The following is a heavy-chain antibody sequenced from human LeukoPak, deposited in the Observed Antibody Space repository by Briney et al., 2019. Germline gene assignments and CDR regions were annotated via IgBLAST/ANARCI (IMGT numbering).Heavy chain of an antibody. Sequence: GRSLRLSSAASGFNFDDYAMHWVRQVPGKGLQWVSGINWNSTYIGFADFVKGRFTISRDNAKNSLYLQMNSLRAEDTAVYYCARYSRYYYDSSDYYSFDYWGQGTLVTVSS. J-gene: IGHJ4*02. CDR2: INWNSTYI. CDR1: GFNFDDYA. D-gene: IGHD3-22*01. V-gene: IGHV3-9*01. CDR3: ARYSRYYYDSSDYYSFDY.